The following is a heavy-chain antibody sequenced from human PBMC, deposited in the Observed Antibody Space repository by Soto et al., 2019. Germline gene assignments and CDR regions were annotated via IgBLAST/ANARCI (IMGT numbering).Heavy chain of an antibody. CDR1: GGSISSSSYY. V-gene: IGHV4-39*01. D-gene: IGHD3-3*01. J-gene: IGHJ5*02. CDR3: ARHVRFLEWPPEGNWFDP. CDR2: IYYSGST. Sequence: ASETLSLTCTVSGGSISSSSYYWGWIRQPPGKGLEWIGSIYYSGSTYYNPSLKSRVTISVDTSKNQFSLKLSSVTAADTAVYYCARHVRFLEWPPEGNWFDPWGQGTLVTVSS.